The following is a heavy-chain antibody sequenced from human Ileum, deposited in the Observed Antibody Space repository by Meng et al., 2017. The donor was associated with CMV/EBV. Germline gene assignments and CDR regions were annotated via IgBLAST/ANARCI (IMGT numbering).Heavy chain of an antibody. V-gene: IGHV4-39*07. CDR2: ISYSGTA. J-gene: IGHJ4*02. D-gene: IGHD3-10*01. CDR3: ARDSTYPSGLDY. CDR1: GGSTSSSLYY. Sequence: LQPQDSGAGFVKPSETLSLTCTVSGGSTSSSLYYWGCIRQPPGKVLEWIGIISYSGTAFYTLSLKSRVAISIDTSKFQFSLKLSSVTATDTAVYYCARDSTYPSGLDYWGQGTLVTVSS.